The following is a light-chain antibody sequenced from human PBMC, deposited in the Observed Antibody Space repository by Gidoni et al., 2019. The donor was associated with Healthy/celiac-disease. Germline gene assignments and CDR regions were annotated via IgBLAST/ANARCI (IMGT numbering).Light chain of an antibody. CDR1: QSVSSSY. Sequence: IVLTQSPGTLSLSPGERATLSCRASQSVSSSYLAWYQQKPGQAPRLLIYGASSRATGIPDRFSGSGSGTDFTLTISRLEPEDVAVYYCQQYGSSPPITFGHGTKVDIK. V-gene: IGKV3-20*01. J-gene: IGKJ3*01. CDR3: QQYGSSPPIT. CDR2: GAS.